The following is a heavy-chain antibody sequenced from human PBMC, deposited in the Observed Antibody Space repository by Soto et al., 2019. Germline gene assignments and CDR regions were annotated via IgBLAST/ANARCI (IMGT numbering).Heavy chain of an antibody. CDR3: ARWARVVVAATRYYGMDV. D-gene: IGHD2-15*01. V-gene: IGHV6-1*01. Sequence: SQTLSLPCAISGDSVSSNSAAWNFIRQSPSRGLEWLGRTYYRSKWYNDYAVSVKSRITINPDTSKNQFSLQLNSVTPEDTAVYYCARWARVVVAATRYYGMDVWGQGTTVT. CDR2: TYYRSKWYN. CDR1: GDSVSSNSAA. J-gene: IGHJ6*02.